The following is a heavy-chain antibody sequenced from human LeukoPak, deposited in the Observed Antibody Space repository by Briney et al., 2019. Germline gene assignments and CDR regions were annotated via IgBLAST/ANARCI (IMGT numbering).Heavy chain of an antibody. CDR3: TREVWVGAKSVFDY. CDR1: GYTFTGYY. D-gene: IGHD1-26*01. V-gene: IGHV1-2*02. J-gene: IGHJ4*02. CDR2: INPNSGGT. Sequence: ASVKVSCKASGYTFTGYYMHWVRQAPGQGLEWMGWINPNSGGTNYAQKFQGRVTMTRDTSISTAYIEQSRLRSDDTAVYYCTREVWVGAKSVFDYWGQGTLVTVSS.